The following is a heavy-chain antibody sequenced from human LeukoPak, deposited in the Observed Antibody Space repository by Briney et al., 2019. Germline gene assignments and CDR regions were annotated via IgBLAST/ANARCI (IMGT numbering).Heavy chain of an antibody. J-gene: IGHJ4*02. CDR1: GGSFSGYY. D-gene: IGHD4-23*01. CDR2: INHSGST. V-gene: IGHV4-34*01. CDR3: ARGVVTDY. Sequence: ETLSLTCAVYGGSFSGYYWSWIRQPPGKGLEWIGEINHSGSTNYNLSLKSRVTISVDTSKNQFSLKLSSVTAADTAVYYCARGVVTDYWGQGTLVTVSS.